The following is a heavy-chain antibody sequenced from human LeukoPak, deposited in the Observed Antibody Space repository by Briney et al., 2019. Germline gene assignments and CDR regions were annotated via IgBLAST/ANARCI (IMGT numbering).Heavy chain of an antibody. D-gene: IGHD6-13*01. J-gene: IGHJ3*02. CDR2: VYSSGST. CDR1: GASISTYF. Sequence: SETLSLTCTGSGASISTYFWSWIRQPPGKGLEWIGYVYSSGSTNYNPSLKRRLTIPVDTAKNQVSLKLSSVTAADTAMYYCARQVYRSPYAFDIWGQGTVVTVSS. CDR3: ARQVYRSPYAFDI. V-gene: IGHV4-59*08.